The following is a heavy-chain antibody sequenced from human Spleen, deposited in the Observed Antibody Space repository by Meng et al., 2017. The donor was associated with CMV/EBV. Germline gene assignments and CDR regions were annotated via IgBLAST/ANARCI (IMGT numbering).Heavy chain of an antibody. CDR3: AKTFRSNWNDEYAFVI. D-gene: IGHD1-1*01. CDR2: IYYSGNT. J-gene: IGHJ3*02. Sequence: SETLSLTCSVSGGSISSYYWSWIRQPPGKGLEWIGYIYYSGNTKYNSFSPSLKSRVTMSIDTSKSLFSLKLRSVIAADTAVYYCAKTFRSNWNDEYAFVIWGQGAVVTVSS. V-gene: IGHV4-59*12. CDR1: GGSISSYY.